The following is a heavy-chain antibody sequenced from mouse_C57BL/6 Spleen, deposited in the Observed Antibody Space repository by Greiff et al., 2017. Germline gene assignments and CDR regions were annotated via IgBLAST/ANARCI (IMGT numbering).Heavy chain of an antibody. CDR3: ASNSAWFAY. D-gene: IGHD1-3*01. V-gene: IGHV1-59*01. CDR2: IDPSDSYT. J-gene: IGHJ3*01. Sequence: QVQLQQPGAELVRPGTSVKLSCKASGYTLTSYWMHWVKQRPGQGLEWIGVIDPSDSYTNYNQKFKGKATLTVDTSSSTAYMQLSSLTSEDSAVYYCASNSAWFAYWGQGTLVTVSA. CDR1: GYTLTSYW.